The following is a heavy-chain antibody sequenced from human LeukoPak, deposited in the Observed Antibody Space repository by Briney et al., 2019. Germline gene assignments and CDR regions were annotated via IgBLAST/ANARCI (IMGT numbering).Heavy chain of an antibody. J-gene: IGHJ6*03. V-gene: IGHV3-30*04. Sequence: GGSLRLSCAASGFTFSSYAMYWVRQAPGKGLEWVAVISYDGSNKYYADYVKGRFTISRDNSKNTLYLQMNSLRAEDTAVYYCARSGQAAAGPEYYYYYMDVWGKGTTVTVSS. CDR1: GFTFSSYA. D-gene: IGHD6-13*01. CDR2: ISYDGSNK. CDR3: ARSGQAAAGPEYYYYYMDV.